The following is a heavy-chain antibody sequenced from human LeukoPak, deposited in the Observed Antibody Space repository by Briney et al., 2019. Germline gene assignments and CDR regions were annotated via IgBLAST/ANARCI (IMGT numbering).Heavy chain of an antibody. CDR1: GGSISSYY. CDR2: IYYSGST. Sequence: SETLSLTCTVSGGSISSYYWSWIRRPPGKGLEWIGYIYYSGSTNYNPSLKSRVTISVDTSKNQFSLKLSSVTAADTAVYYCARGGPTPYYFDYWGQGTLVTVSS. D-gene: IGHD2-15*01. V-gene: IGHV4-59*01. CDR3: ARGGPTPYYFDY. J-gene: IGHJ4*02.